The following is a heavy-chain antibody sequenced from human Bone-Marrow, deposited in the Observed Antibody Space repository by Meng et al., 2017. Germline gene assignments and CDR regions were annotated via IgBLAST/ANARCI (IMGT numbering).Heavy chain of an antibody. J-gene: IGHJ4*02. Sequence: QGRLQRWGAGPLKPSETLSLTCAVYGGSFSGYYWSWIRQPPGKGLEWIGEINHSGSTNYNPSLKSRVTISVDTSKNQFSLKLSSVTAADTAVYYCVGISYYYGSGSYYKSYYFDYWGQGTLVTVSS. CDR3: VGISYYYGSGSYYKSYYFDY. V-gene: IGHV4-34*01. D-gene: IGHD3-10*01. CDR1: GGSFSGYY. CDR2: INHSGST.